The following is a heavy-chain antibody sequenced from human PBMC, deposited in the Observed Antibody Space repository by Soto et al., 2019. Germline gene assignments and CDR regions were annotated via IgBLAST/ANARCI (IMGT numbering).Heavy chain of an antibody. Sequence: GASVKVSCKTSGYAFTSYGVSWVRQAPGQGLEWVGWISGYNGNTNYAQKLQGRVTMTTDTSTATAYMELRGLRSDDTAIYYCAGGYFDYWGQGTLVTVSS. D-gene: IGHD3-16*01. CDR3: AGGYFDY. CDR2: ISGYNGNT. J-gene: IGHJ4*02. CDR1: GYAFTSYG. V-gene: IGHV1-18*04.